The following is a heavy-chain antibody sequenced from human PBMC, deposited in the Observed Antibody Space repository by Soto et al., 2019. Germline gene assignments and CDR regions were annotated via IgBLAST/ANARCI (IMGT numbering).Heavy chain of an antibody. D-gene: IGHD3-10*01. J-gene: IGHJ4*02. V-gene: IGHV1-24*01. CDR3: AAEVRGPHHGRTFDY. Sequence: ASVKVSCKVSGYTLTELSMHWVRQAPGKGLEWMGGFDPEDGETIYAQKFQGRVTMTEDTSTDTAYMELSSLISEDTAVYYFAAEVRGPHHGRTFDYWGQGTLVTVSS. CDR1: GYTLTELS. CDR2: FDPEDGET.